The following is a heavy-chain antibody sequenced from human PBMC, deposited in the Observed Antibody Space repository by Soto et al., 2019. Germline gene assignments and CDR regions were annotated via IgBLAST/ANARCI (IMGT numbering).Heavy chain of an antibody. Sequence: GASVKVSCKASGYTFTGHYIHWVRQAPEQGPEWMGEIGPESGATRYAQKFQGRVTMSRDTSITTVYMELNNLSPDDTAVYYCGRHHGPTTSENWFDPWGQGTLVTVSS. D-gene: IGHD5-12*01. CDR1: GYTFTGHY. V-gene: IGHV1-2*02. J-gene: IGHJ5*02. CDR2: IGPESGAT. CDR3: GRHHGPTTSENWFDP.